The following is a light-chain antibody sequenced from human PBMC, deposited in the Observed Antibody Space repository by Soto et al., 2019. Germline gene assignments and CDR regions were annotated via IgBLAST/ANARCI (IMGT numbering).Light chain of an antibody. CDR2: DVS. CDR1: SSDVGAYNY. Sequence: QSVLAQPASVSGSPGQSITISCTGTSSDVGAYNYVSWYQHHPGKAPKLLIFDVSHRPSGVSNRFSGSKSGNTASLTISGLQAEDEADYFCSSYTNNTTPVFGGGTKVTVL. V-gene: IGLV2-14*03. J-gene: IGLJ2*01. CDR3: SSYTNNTTPV.